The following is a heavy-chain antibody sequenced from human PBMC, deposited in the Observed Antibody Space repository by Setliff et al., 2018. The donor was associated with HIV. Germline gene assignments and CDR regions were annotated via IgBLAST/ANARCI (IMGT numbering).Heavy chain of an antibody. Sequence: SETLSLTCTVSGGTIASGGHYWSWIRQHPGKGLEWIGYIFYSGDTSYNPSLKSRLTLSLDMSKNQFPLKVNSVTAADTAVYYCARVQMTYAAFDVWGQGTMVTVSS. D-gene: IGHD4-17*01. CDR1: GGTIASGGHY. CDR2: IFYSGDT. V-gene: IGHV4-31*03. J-gene: IGHJ3*01. CDR3: ARVQMTYAAFDV.